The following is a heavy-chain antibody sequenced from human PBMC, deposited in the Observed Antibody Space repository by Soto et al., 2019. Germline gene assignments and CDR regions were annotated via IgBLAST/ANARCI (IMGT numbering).Heavy chain of an antibody. J-gene: IGHJ4*02. Sequence: QVQLQESGPGLVKPSQTLSLTCTVSGGSISSGDYYWSWIRQPPGKGLEWIGYIYHSGSTYYNPSLKSRVTISVDTSKNHFSLQLSSVIAADTAVYYCARYYGRDVDFDYWGQGTLVTVSS. D-gene: IGHD3-10*01. V-gene: IGHV4-30-4*01. CDR2: IYHSGST. CDR3: ARYYGRDVDFDY. CDR1: GGSISSGDYY.